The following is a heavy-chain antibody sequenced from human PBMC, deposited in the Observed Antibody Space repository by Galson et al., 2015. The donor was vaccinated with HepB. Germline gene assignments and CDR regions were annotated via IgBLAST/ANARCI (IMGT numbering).Heavy chain of an antibody. CDR2: IFPGDSDT. CDR1: GYSFTSYW. CDR3: ARVGDAYERGGYSKIWFDA. J-gene: IGHJ5*02. Sequence: QPGAAPEKPGESLKISCQGSGYSFTSYWSSWVRQMPAKALEWLGIIFPGDSDTRYSPSFQGPVTISVDKSNRIAYLQWSTLKAADADMFCWARVGDAYERGGYSKIWFDAWGQGTLVTVSS. D-gene: IGHD3-16*01. V-gene: IGHV5-51*03.